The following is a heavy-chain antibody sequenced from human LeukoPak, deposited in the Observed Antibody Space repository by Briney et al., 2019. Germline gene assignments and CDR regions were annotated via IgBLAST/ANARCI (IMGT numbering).Heavy chain of an antibody. Sequence: SETLSLTCTVSGGPLTSYYGTWLRQPPGRGGEWFVYIYYSGSTSYTPSLKSRVTISVDTSKNQFSLKLSSVTAADTAVYYCARGGVNYKIAGPWGQGALVTVSS. D-gene: IGHD3-10*01. CDR3: ARGGVNYKIAGP. CDR2: IYYSGST. J-gene: IGHJ5*02. V-gene: IGHV4-59*01. CDR1: GGPLTSYY.